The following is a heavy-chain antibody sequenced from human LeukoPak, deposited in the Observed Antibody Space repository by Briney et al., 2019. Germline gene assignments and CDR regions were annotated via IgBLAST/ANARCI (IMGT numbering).Heavy chain of an antibody. CDR3: ARGAYYYED. Sequence: GGSLRLSCAASGFTFSTYAMSWARQAPGKGLEWVSGISSSGSGGNTYYADSVKGRFTIPRDSSKNTLFLQMNTLRAEDTAVYYCARGAYYYEDWGQGTLVTVSS. CDR2: ISSSGSGGNT. J-gene: IGHJ4*02. D-gene: IGHD3-22*01. CDR1: GFTFSTYA. V-gene: IGHV3-23*01.